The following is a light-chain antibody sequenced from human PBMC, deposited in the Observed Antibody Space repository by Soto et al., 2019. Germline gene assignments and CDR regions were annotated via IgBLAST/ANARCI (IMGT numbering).Light chain of an antibody. CDR3: QQYYSYPIT. Sequence: IRMTQSPSSFSASTGDRVTITCRASQGISSYLAWYQQKPGKAPKLLIYAASTLQSGVPSRFSGSGSGTDFTLTISCLQSEDFATYYCQQYYSYPITFGQGTRLEIK. V-gene: IGKV1-8*01. J-gene: IGKJ5*01. CDR2: AAS. CDR1: QGISSY.